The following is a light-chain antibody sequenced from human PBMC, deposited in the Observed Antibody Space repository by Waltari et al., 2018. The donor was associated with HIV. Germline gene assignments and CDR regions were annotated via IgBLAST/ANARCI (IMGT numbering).Light chain of an antibody. V-gene: IGLV1-40*01. CDR1: RSNIGAGYF. CDR2: SDI. J-gene: IGLJ2*01. CDR3: QSYDSSLRASV. Sequence: SALTQPPSVSGAPGPRVTISCTGNRSNIGAGYFVHWYQHLPGTAPKLRVYSDINRPSGVPDRFSGSKSGTSASLVITGLQAEDEADYYCQSYDSSLRASVFGGGTKLTVL.